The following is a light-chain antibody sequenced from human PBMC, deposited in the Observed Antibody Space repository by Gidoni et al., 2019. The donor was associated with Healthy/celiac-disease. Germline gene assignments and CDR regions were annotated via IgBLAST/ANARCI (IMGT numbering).Light chain of an antibody. Sequence: DIVLAQSPATLSLSPGERATLSCRASQSVSSYLAWYQQKPGQAPRLLIYDAANRATGIPARFSGSGSGTDFTLTSSSLEPEDFAVYYCQQRSNWPLTFGGGTIGGDQT. V-gene: IGKV3-11*01. J-gene: IGKJ4*01. CDR2: DAA. CDR3: QQRSNWPLT. CDR1: QSVSSY.